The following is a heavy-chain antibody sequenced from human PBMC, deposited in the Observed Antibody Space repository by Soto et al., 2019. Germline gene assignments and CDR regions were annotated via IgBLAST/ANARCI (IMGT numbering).Heavy chain of an antibody. CDR2: ISGGGTGT. J-gene: IGHJ4*02. Sequence: GGSLRLSCAASGFTFTNYAMNWVRQAPGKGLEWVSGISGGGTGTFYADSVKGRFSISRDNSKNTLDLQMNSRRVEDTAIYYCAKDRCGDSCFSDSDYWGQGTLVTVSS. CDR1: GFTFTNYA. D-gene: IGHD2-15*01. CDR3: AKDRCGDSCFSDSDY. V-gene: IGHV3-23*01.